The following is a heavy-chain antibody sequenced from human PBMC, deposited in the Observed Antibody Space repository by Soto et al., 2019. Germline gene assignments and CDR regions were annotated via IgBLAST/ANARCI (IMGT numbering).Heavy chain of an antibody. CDR1: GFTFSSYW. CDR3: ATPWTNYYHYMDV. D-gene: IGHD5-12*01. CDR2: INSDGSST. Sequence: EVQLVESGGGLVQPGGSLRLSCAASGFTFSSYWMHWVRQAPGKGLVWVSRINSDGSSTSYADSVKGRFTISRDNAKNTLYLQMNSLKSEDTAVYHCATPWTNYYHYMDVWGKGTTVTVSS. V-gene: IGHV3-74*01. J-gene: IGHJ6*03.